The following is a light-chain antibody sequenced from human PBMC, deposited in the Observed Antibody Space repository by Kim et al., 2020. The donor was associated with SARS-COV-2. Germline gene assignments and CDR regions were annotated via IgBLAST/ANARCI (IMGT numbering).Light chain of an antibody. J-gene: IGLJ2*01. Sequence: SSELTQDPAVSVALGQTVRITCQGDSLRSYYASWYQQKPGQAPVLVIYGKNNRPSGIPDRFSGSSSGNTASLTITGAQAEDEADYYCNSRDSSGNPVVLVFGGGTQLTVL. CDR2: GKN. CDR1: SLRSYY. V-gene: IGLV3-19*01. CDR3: NSRDSSGNPVVLV.